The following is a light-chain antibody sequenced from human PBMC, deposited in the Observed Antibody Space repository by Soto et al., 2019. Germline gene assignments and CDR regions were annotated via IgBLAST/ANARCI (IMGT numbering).Light chain of an antibody. CDR3: QHRSNWPLT. V-gene: IGKV3-11*01. Sequence: EIVLTQSPTTLSLSPGERATLSCRASQSVSSYLVWYQQKPGQAPRLLIYDAPNRATGIPPRFSGSGSGTDFSLTISTLDPEDAAVYYCQHRSNWPLTFGGGTKVEIK. CDR2: DAP. CDR1: QSVSSY. J-gene: IGKJ4*01.